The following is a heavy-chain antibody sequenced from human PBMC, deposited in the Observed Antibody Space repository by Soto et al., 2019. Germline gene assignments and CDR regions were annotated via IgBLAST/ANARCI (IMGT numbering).Heavy chain of an antibody. J-gene: IGHJ4*02. V-gene: IGHV3-7*03. CDR2: IKQDGSEK. Sequence: GGSLRLSCAASGFTFSSYWMSWVRQAPGKGLEWVANIKQDGSEKYYVDSVKGRFTISRDNAKNSLYLQMNSLRAEDTAVYYCARAPRGWAHRRWYFDYWGQGTLVTVSS. CDR1: GFTFSSYW. D-gene: IGHD6-19*01. CDR3: ARAPRGWAHRRWYFDY.